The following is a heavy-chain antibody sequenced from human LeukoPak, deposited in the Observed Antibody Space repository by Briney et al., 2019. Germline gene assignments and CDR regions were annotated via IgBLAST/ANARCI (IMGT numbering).Heavy chain of an antibody. J-gene: IGHJ4*02. V-gene: IGHV1-18*01. D-gene: IGHD3-22*01. CDR2: ISAYNGNT. Sequence: ASVTVSCKASGYTFTSYGISWVRQAPGQGLEWMGWISAYNGNTNFAQKLQGRVTMTTDTSTSTAYMELRSLRSDDTAVYYCAMGTYYYDSSGYSIDYWGQGTLVTVSS. CDR3: AMGTYYYDSSGYSIDY. CDR1: GYTFTSYG.